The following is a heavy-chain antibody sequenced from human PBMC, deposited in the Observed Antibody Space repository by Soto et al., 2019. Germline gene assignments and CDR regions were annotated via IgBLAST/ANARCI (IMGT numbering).Heavy chain of an antibody. D-gene: IGHD2-21*01. J-gene: IGHJ3*02. Sequence: QVQLVQSGAEVKKPGASVKVSCKASGYTFTSYYMHWVRQAPGQGLEWMGIINPSGGSTSYAQKFQGRVTMTRDTSTCTVYMELSSLISEDTALYYCARGYCGGDCYYDAFDIWGQGTMVTVSS. CDR3: ARGYCGGDCYYDAFDI. CDR1: GYTFTSYY. CDR2: INPSGGST. V-gene: IGHV1-46*03.